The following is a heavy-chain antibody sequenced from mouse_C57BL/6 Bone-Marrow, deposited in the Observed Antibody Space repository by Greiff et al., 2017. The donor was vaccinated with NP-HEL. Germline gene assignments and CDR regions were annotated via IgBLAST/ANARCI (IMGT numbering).Heavy chain of an antibody. J-gene: IGHJ4*01. CDR3: ARLITTVVASYYYAMDY. Sequence: VHVKQSGPELVKPGASVKISCKASGYTFTDYYMNWVKQSHGKSLEWIGDINPNNGGTSYNQKFKGKATLTVDKSSSTAYMELRSLTSEDSAVYYCARLITTVVASYYYAMDYWGQGTSVTVSS. CDR1: GYTFTDYY. CDR2: INPNNGGT. V-gene: IGHV1-26*01. D-gene: IGHD1-1*01.